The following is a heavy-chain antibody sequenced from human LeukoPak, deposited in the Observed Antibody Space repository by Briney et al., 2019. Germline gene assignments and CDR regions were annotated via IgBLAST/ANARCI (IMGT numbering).Heavy chain of an antibody. CDR3: ARENSGSYREFDY. Sequence: SETLSLTCTVYCGSISRYYWSWIRQPAGNGLEWIGRIDTSGSTNYNASLKSRVSMSVDTSKNQFSLKLSSVTAADTAVFYCARENSGSYREFDYWGQGTLVTVSS. J-gene: IGHJ4*02. CDR1: CGSISRYY. D-gene: IGHD1-26*01. V-gene: IGHV4-4*07. CDR2: IDTSGST.